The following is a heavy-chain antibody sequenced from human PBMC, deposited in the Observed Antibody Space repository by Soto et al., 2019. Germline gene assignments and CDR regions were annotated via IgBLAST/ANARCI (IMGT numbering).Heavy chain of an antibody. V-gene: IGHV3-23*01. D-gene: IGHD5-18*01. CDR2: ITGRSDKV. J-gene: IGHJ5*01. Sequence: GSLRLSCAASGFTFSTYAMSWFRQNPEKGLEWVSAITGRSDKVYYGDSVKGRFTISRDNSRNTLYLQMDSLRAEDTAVYFCAKEITRYGFSGLDSWGQGTLVTVSS. CDR1: GFTFSTYA. CDR3: AKEITRYGFSGLDS.